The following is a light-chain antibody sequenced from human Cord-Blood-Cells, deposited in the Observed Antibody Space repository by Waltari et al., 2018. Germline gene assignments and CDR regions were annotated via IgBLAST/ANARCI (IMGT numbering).Light chain of an antibody. CDR3: QQYNNWPPLT. V-gene: IGKV3-15*01. CDR1: HSVSSN. Sequence: EIVMTQSPAPLSVSPGERATLSCRASHSVSSNLAWYQQKPGQAPRLLISGASTRATGIPARFSGSGSGTEFTLTISSLQSEDFAVYYCQQYNNWPPLTFGGGTKVEIK. CDR2: GAS. J-gene: IGKJ4*01.